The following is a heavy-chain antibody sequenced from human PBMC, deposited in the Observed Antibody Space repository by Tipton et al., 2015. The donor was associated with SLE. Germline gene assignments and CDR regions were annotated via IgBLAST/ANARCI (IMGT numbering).Heavy chain of an antibody. CDR1: GGSFSGYY. D-gene: IGHD1-20*01. CDR2: INHSGST. J-gene: IGHJ4*02. CDR3: ARDLTGLGFDY. V-gene: IGHV4-34*09. Sequence: TLSLTCAVYGGSFSGYYWSWIRQPPGKGLEWIGEINHSGSTNYNPSLKSRVTISVDTSKNQFFLRLRSVTAADTAVYYCARDLTGLGFDYWGQGTLVTVSS.